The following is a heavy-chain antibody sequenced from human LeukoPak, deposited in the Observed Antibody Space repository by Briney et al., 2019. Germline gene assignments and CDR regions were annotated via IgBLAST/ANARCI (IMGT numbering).Heavy chain of an antibody. CDR3: ARDRRVTMVRGVIPPPFDY. J-gene: IGHJ4*02. D-gene: IGHD3-10*01. Sequence: ASVKVSCKASGYTFTSYYMHWVRQAPGQGLEWMGIINPSGGSTSYAQKFQGRVTMTRDTSTSTVYMELSSLRSEDTAVYYCARDRRVTMVRGVIPPPFDYWGQGALVTVSS. V-gene: IGHV1-46*01. CDR2: INPSGGST. CDR1: GYTFTSYY.